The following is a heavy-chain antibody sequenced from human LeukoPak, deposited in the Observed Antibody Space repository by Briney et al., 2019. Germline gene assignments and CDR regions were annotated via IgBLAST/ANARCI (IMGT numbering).Heavy chain of an antibody. Sequence: QAGGSLRLSCAASGFTFSSYAMSWVRQAPGKGLEWVSAISGRDDSTYCADSVKGRFTFSRDNSKNTLYLQMNSLRAEDTAVYYCAKLVAVAGRNYWGQGTLVTVSS. V-gene: IGHV3-23*01. D-gene: IGHD6-19*01. CDR2: ISGRDDST. CDR3: AKLVAVAGRNY. J-gene: IGHJ4*02. CDR1: GFTFSSYA.